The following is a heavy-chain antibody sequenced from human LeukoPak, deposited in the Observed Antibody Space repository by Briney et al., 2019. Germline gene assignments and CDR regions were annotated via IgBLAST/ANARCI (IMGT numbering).Heavy chain of an antibody. D-gene: IGHD3-3*01. Sequence: SETLSLTCTVSGGSISSYYWSWIRQPAGKGLEWIGRIYASGSTNYNPSLKSRVTMSVDTSKNQFSLKLSSVTAADTAVYYCAREGDFWSGYSPHDYMDAWGKGTTVTVSS. CDR2: IYASGST. J-gene: IGHJ6*03. CDR1: GGSISSYY. V-gene: IGHV4-4*07. CDR3: AREGDFWSGYSPHDYMDA.